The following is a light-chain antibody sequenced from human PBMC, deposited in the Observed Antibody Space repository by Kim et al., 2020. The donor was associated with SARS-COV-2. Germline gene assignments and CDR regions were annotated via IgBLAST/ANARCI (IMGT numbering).Light chain of an antibody. J-gene: IGKJ4*01. V-gene: IGKV1-5*03. Sequence: DIQMTQSPSTLSASVGDRVTITCRASQRIVNWLAWYQQKPGRAPKLLIYKASTLESGVPSRFSGSGSGTEFTLTISSLQPDDFATYYCQQYNYYPLTVGGRTTVEI. CDR1: QRIVNW. CDR2: KAS. CDR3: QQYNYYPLT.